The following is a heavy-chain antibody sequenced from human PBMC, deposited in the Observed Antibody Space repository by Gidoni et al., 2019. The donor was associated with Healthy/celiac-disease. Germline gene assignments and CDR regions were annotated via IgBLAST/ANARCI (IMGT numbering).Heavy chain of an antibody. CDR3: ARATRSPIGSGANWFDP. D-gene: IGHD3-10*01. J-gene: IGHJ5*02. Sequence: QVQLQESGPGLVKPSQTLSLTCTVSGCSIRSGGYYWSWIRQHPGKGLEWIGYIYYSGSTYYNPSLKSLVTISVDTSKNQFSLKLSSVTAADTAVYYCARATRSPIGSGANWFDPWGQGTLVTVSS. CDR2: IYYSGST. V-gene: IGHV4-31*01. CDR1: GCSIRSGGYY.